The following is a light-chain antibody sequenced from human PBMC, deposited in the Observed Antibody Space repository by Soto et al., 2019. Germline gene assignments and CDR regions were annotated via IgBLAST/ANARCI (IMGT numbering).Light chain of an antibody. CDR2: GAS. V-gene: IGKV3-20*01. J-gene: IGKJ1*01. CDR1: QSVSSSY. Sequence: EIVLTQSPGTLSLSPGERATLSCRASQSVSSSYLAWYQQKSGQAPRLLIYGASSRATGIPDRFSGSGSGTDFTLTISGLEPEDFAVYYCQRYGTSLWTFGQGTKVEIK. CDR3: QRYGTSLWT.